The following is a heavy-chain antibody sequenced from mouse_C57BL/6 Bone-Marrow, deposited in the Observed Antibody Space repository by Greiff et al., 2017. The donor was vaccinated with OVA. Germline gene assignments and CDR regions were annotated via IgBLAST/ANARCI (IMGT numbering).Heavy chain of an antibody. Sequence: QVQLKQSGAELARPGASVKLSCKASGYTFTSYGISWVKQRTGQGLEWIGEIYPRSGNTYYNEKFKGKATLTADKSSSTAYMELRSLTSEDSAFYFCARCRCLWFAYWGQGTLVTVSA. CDR3: ARCRCLWFAY. J-gene: IGHJ3*01. CDR1: GYTFTSYG. V-gene: IGHV1-81*01. CDR2: IYPRSGNT.